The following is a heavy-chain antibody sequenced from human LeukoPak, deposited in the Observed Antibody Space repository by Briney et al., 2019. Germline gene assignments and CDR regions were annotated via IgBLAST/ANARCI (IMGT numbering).Heavy chain of an antibody. CDR1: GYTFSTYL. CDR2: IKQDGSGK. Sequence: GGSLRLSCAASGYTFSTYLMNWVRQAPGKGLEWVANIKQDGSGKYYVDSVKGRFTISRDNAKNSLYLQMNSLTAEDTPVYYCARDPDQIVEANFDHWGQGTLVTVSS. V-gene: IGHV3-7*01. J-gene: IGHJ4*02. D-gene: IGHD2/OR15-2a*01. CDR3: ARDPDQIVEANFDH.